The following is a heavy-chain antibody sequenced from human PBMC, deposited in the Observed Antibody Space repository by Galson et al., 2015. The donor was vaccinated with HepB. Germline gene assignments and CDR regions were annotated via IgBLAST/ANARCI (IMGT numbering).Heavy chain of an antibody. Sequence: SLRLSCAASGFTFSNYAMSWVRHAPGKGLEGVSGISGRGDSTFNADSVKGRFTISRDNSKNTLYLQMDSLRAEDTAVYYCAKLSRIAVAGAFDYWGQGTLVTVSS. CDR3: AKLSRIAVAGAFDY. V-gene: IGHV3-23*01. D-gene: IGHD6-19*01. J-gene: IGHJ4*02. CDR1: GFTFSNYA. CDR2: ISGRGDST.